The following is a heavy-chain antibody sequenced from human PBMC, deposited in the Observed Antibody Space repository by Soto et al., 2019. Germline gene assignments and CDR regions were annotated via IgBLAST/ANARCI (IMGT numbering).Heavy chain of an antibody. Sequence: QVHLVQSGAEVKRPGSSVRVSCRASGGTFYTYAFTWVRQAPGQGLEGMGGITPMIGTTKYAQKFHGRVTFSADEPASTAYLELSNLRSDDTAVYYCARDVSVMTSVFGFWGQGTLITVSS. V-gene: IGHV1-69*01. CDR1: GGTFYTYA. J-gene: IGHJ4*02. CDR2: ITPMIGTT. D-gene: IGHD3-10*01. CDR3: ARDVSVMTSVFGF.